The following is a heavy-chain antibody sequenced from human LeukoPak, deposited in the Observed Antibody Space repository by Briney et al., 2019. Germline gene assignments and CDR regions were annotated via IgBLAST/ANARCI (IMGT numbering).Heavy chain of an antibody. CDR1: GFSFSSYW. Sequence: PGGSLRLSCAASGFSFSSYWLHWVRQAPGKGLVWVSHIKSDGSSTSYADSVKGRFTISRDNAKNTLYLQMNSLRVEDAAVYYCAKDSLRYFDTDAFDIWGQGTMVTVSS. CDR3: AKDSLRYFDTDAFDI. V-gene: IGHV3-74*01. CDR2: IKSDGSST. D-gene: IGHD3-9*01. J-gene: IGHJ3*02.